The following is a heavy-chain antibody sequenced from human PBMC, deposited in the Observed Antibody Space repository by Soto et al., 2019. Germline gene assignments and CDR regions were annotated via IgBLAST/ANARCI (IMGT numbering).Heavy chain of an antibody. CDR3: ARDGLGSSGYYDQGDDDYGMDV. CDR2: IIPIFGTA. D-gene: IGHD3-22*01. Sequence: ASVKVSCKASGGTFSSYAISWVRQAPGQGLEWMGGIIPIFGTANYAQKFQDRVTITADESASTAYMELSSLRSEGRAVYYCARDGLGSSGYYDQGDDDYGMDVWGQGTTVTVSS. CDR1: GGTFSSYA. V-gene: IGHV1-69*13. J-gene: IGHJ6*02.